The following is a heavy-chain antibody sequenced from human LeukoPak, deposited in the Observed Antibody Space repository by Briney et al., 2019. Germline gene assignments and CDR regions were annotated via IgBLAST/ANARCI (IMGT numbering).Heavy chain of an antibody. J-gene: IGHJ4*02. D-gene: IGHD2-21*01. CDR1: GGSISSYY. Sequence: SETLSLTCTVSGGSISSYYWSWIRQPPGKGLEWIGYIYYSGSTNYNPSLKSRVTISVDTSKNQFSLKLSSVTAADTAVYYCARLWRDYWGQGTLVTVSS. V-gene: IGHV4-59*12. CDR3: ARLWRDY. CDR2: IYYSGST.